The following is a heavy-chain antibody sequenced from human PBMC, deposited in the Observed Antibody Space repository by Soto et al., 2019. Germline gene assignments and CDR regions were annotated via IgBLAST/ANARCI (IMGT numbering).Heavy chain of an antibody. CDR1: GYTFTSYG. CDR2: ISAYNGNT. J-gene: IGHJ6*02. V-gene: IGHV1-18*04. Sequence: ASVKVSCKASGYTFTSYGISCVRQAPGQVLEWMGWISAYNGNTNYAQKLQGRVTMTTDTSTSTAYMELRSLRSDDTAVYYCARDQGCSGGSCCSPRVHYYYYGMDVWGQGTTVTVS. CDR3: ARDQGCSGGSCCSPRVHYYYYGMDV. D-gene: IGHD2-15*01.